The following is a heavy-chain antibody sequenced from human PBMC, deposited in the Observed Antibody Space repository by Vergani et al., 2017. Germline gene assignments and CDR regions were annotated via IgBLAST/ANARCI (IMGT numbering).Heavy chain of an antibody. CDR3: ARDLNSGSYDARGGY. Sequence: QVQLVQSGAEVKKPGSSVKVSCKASGGTFSSYTISWVRQAPGQGLEWMGRIIPILGIANYAQKFQGRVTITADKSTSTAYMELSSLRSEDTAVYYCARDLNSGSYDARGGYWGQGTLVTVSS. D-gene: IGHD1-26*01. V-gene: IGHV1-69*08. J-gene: IGHJ4*02. CDR2: IIPILGIA. CDR1: GGTFSSYT.